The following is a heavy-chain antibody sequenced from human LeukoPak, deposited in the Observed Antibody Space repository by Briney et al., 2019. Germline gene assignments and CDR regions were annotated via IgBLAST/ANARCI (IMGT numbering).Heavy chain of an antibody. J-gene: IGHJ4*02. CDR3: STDAGYDSRWYNY. Sequence: PGGSLRLSCAASGFSFSSAYVIWVRQAPGKGLEWLGRIKSKSAGGTVDYASPVKGRFVISRDDSRATVSLQMNSLKTEDTAVYYCSTDAGYDSRWYNYWGQGTLVTVSS. D-gene: IGHD6-13*01. CDR2: IKSKSAGGTV. CDR1: GFSFSSAY. V-gene: IGHV3-15*01.